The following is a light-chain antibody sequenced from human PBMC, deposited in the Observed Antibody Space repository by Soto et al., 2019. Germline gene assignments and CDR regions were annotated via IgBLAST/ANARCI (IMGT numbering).Light chain of an antibody. Sequence: QSALTQPPSASGSPGQSVTVSCTGTSSDVGRYNSVFWFQHHPGKVPKLMIYEVNKRPSGLPDRFSGSKSGNTASLTVSGLQAEDEADYYCSSYAGSNNYVFGSGTKLTVL. V-gene: IGLV2-8*01. CDR2: EVN. J-gene: IGLJ1*01. CDR1: SSDVGRYNS. CDR3: SSYAGSNNYV.